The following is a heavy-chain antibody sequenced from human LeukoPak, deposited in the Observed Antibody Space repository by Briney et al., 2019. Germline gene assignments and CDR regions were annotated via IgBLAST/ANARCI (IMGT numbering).Heavy chain of an antibody. CDR2: FDPEDGET. CDR3: ATDKPEEDQLPGLDALDI. Sequence: ASVKVSCKVSGYTLTELSMHWVRQAPGKGLEWMGGFDPEDGETIYAQKFQGRVTMTEDTSTDTAYMELSSLRSEDTAVYYCATDKPEEDQLPGLDALDIWGQGTMVTVSS. CDR1: GYTLTELS. D-gene: IGHD2-2*01. V-gene: IGHV1-24*01. J-gene: IGHJ3*02.